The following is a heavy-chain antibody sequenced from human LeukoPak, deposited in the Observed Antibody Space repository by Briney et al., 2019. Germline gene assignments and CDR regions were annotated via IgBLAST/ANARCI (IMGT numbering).Heavy chain of an antibody. J-gene: IGHJ3*02. V-gene: IGHV1-2*02. D-gene: IGHD1-7*01. CDR2: INPNSGGT. CDR3: ARDRVADGDNWNLLGAFDI. Sequence: ASVKVSSKTSGYTFTGYYMHWVRQAPGQGLEWMGWINPNSGGTNYAQKFQGRVTMTRDTSISTAYMELSSLRSEDTAVYYCARDRVADGDNWNLLGAFDIWGQGTMLTVSS. CDR1: GYTFTGYY.